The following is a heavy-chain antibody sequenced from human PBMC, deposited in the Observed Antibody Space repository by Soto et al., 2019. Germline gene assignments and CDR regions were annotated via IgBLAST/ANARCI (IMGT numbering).Heavy chain of an antibody. D-gene: IGHD2-15*01. Sequence: GGSLRLSCAASGFTFSDYYMSWIRQAPGKGLEWVSSITKSGGTTYYADSVKGRFTTSRDNAKSSLYLQMNNLRVGDTAVYYCSSETPLVAPTPEFDYWGHRTLVTVSS. J-gene: IGHJ4*01. CDR1: GFTFSDYY. V-gene: IGHV3-11*01. CDR2: ITKSGGTT. CDR3: SSETPLVAPTPEFDY.